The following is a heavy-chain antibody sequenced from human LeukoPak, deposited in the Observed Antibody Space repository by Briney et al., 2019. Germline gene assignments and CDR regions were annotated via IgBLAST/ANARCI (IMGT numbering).Heavy chain of an antibody. V-gene: IGHV4-59*01. CDR2: IYYSGST. CDR3: ARVIIAAAGTFNYYYMDV. J-gene: IGHJ6*03. D-gene: IGHD6-13*01. CDR1: GGSISSYY. Sequence: SETLSLTCTVSGGSISSYYWSWIRQPPGKGLEWIGYIYYSGSTNYNPSLKSRVTISVDTSKNQFSLKLSSVTAADTAVYYCARVIIAAAGTFNYYYMDVWGKGTTVTVSS.